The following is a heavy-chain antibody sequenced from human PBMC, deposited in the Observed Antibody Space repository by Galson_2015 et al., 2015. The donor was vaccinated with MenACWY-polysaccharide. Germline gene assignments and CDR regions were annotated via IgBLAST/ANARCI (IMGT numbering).Heavy chain of an antibody. J-gene: IGHJ4*02. V-gene: IGHV3-69-1*01. CDR2: ISSSSTI. Sequence: SLRLSCAASGFTFSDYSMNWVRQAPGKGLEWVSSISSSSTIYYVDSVKGRFTISRDNAKNSLYLQMNSLRAEDTAVYYCARVRIASRSFDYWGQGTLVTVSS. D-gene: IGHD6-13*01. CDR1: GFTFSDYS. CDR3: ARVRIASRSFDY.